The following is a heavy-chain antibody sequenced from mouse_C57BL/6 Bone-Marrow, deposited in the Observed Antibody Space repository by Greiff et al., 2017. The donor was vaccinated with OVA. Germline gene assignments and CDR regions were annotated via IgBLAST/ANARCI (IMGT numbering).Heavy chain of an antibody. D-gene: IGHD2-3*01. V-gene: IGHV1-55*01. Sequence: QVQLQQPGAALVKPGASVKMSCKASGYTFTSYWLTWVKQRPGQGLEWIGAIYPGSGSPTYHEKFKSKATLTVDTSSSTAYMQLSSLTSEDSAVEDCARWGGYYVGYAMDYGGQGTSVTVSS. CDR1: GYTFTSYW. CDR2: IYPGSGSP. J-gene: IGHJ4*01. CDR3: ARWGGYYVGYAMDY.